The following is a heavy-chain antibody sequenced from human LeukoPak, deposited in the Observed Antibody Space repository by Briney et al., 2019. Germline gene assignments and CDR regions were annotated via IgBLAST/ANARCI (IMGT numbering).Heavy chain of an antibody. J-gene: IGHJ4*02. CDR1: GGSISSYY. CDR2: IYYSGST. D-gene: IGHD3-22*01. V-gene: IGHV4-59*08. Sequence: PSETLSLTCTVSGGSISSYYWSWIRQPPGKGLEWIGYIYYSGSTNYNPSFKSRVTISVDTSKNQFSLKLSSVTAADTAVYYCARLAYDSSGYYVDWGQGTLVTVSS. CDR3: ARLAYDSSGYYVD.